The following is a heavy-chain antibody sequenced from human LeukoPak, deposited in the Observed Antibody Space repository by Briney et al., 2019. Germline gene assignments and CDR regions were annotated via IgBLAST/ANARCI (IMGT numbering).Heavy chain of an antibody. Sequence: ASVKVSCKASGYTFTSYDINWVRQATGQGLEWMGWMNPNSGNTGYAQKFQGRVTMTRNTSISTAYMELSSLRSEDTAVYYCARGGSTVTTFSLIYRLTSAFDIWGQGTMVTVSS. V-gene: IGHV1-8*01. CDR2: MNPNSGNT. J-gene: IGHJ3*02. CDR3: ARGGSTVTTFSLIYRLTSAFDI. D-gene: IGHD4-17*01. CDR1: GYTFTSYD.